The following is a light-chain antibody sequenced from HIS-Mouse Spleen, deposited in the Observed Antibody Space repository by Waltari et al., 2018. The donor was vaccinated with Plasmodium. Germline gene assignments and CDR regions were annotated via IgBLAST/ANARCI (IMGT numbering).Light chain of an antibody. V-gene: IGLV1-51*01. Sequence: QSVLTQPPSVSAAPGQKVTISSSGSSSNIGHTYVSWYQQLPGTAPKFLIGDNNERPSGVPDRFPGSKSCTSATLGITGRRTGDEADYYCGTWDSSLSAGVVFGGGTKLTVL. CDR3: GTWDSSLSAGVV. CDR2: DNN. CDR1: SSNIGHTY. J-gene: IGLJ2*01.